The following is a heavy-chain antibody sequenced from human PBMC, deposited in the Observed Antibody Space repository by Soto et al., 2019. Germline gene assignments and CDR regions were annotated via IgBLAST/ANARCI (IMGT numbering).Heavy chain of an antibody. D-gene: IGHD3-3*01. Sequence: QVQLQQWGAGLLKPSETLSLTCSVYGGSFRGYYWSWIRQPPGKGLEWMGEINHSGSTNYNPSLKSRVTISVDTSKNQFSLKMSSVTAAETAVYYWARGHITYLRFLDWLLFWFAPWGQGTLVTVSS. V-gene: IGHV4-34*01. CDR2: INHSGST. CDR3: ARGHITYLRFLDWLLFWFAP. CDR1: GGSFRGYY. J-gene: IGHJ5*02.